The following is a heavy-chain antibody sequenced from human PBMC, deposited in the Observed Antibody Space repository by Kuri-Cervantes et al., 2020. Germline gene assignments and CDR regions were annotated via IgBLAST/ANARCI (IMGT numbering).Heavy chain of an antibody. CDR3: TTDEVVVVPAAISGDAFDI. CDR1: GFTFDNYA. D-gene: IGHD2-2*01. V-gene: IGHV3-15*01. J-gene: IGHJ3*02. CDR2: IKSKTDGGTT. Sequence: GESLKISCAASGFTFDNYAMSWVRQAPGKGLEWVGRIKSKTDGGTTDYAAPVKGRFTISRDDSKNTLYLQMNSLKTEDTAVYYCTTDEVVVVPAAISGDAFDIWGQGTMVTVSS.